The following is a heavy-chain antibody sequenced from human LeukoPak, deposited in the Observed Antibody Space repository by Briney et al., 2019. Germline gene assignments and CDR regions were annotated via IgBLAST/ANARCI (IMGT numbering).Heavy chain of an antibody. CDR1: GCTLSGYA. CDR2: ISGSGGST. V-gene: IGHV3-23*01. J-gene: IGHJ4*02. CDR3: ADSRYSSGWSYFDH. D-gene: IGHD6-19*01. Sequence: GGCLRLSCAASGCTLSGYAMSWVRQAPGKGLEWVSAISGSGGSTYYADSVKGRFTISRDNSKNTLYLQMNSLRAEDTAVYYCADSRYSSGWSYFDHWGQGTLVTVSS.